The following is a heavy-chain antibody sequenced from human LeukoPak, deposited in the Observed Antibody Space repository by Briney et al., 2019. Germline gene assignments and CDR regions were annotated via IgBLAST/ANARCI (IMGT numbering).Heavy chain of an antibody. CDR2: IYYSGST. CDR1: GGSISSYY. J-gene: IGHJ5*02. Sequence: PSETLSLTCTVSGGSISSYYWSWIRQPPGKGLEWIGYIYYSGSTNYNPSLKSRVTISLDTSKNQFSLKLSSVTAADTAVYYCARVGTDLASRFDPWGQGTLVTVSS. D-gene: IGHD2-8*02. CDR3: ARVGTDLASRFDP. V-gene: IGHV4-59*01.